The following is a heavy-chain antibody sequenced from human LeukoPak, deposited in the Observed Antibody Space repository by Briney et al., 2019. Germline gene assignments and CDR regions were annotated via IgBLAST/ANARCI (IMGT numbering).Heavy chain of an antibody. CDR2: ISGSGGST. CDR1: GFTFSSYA. D-gene: IGHD6-19*01. J-gene: IGHJ3*02. Sequence: GGSLRLSCAASGFTFSSYAMSWVRQAPGKGLEWVSAISGSGGSTYYADSVKGRFTISRDNAKNSLYLQMNSLRAEDMALYYCAKDIGSSGNDAFDIWGQGTMVTVSS. V-gene: IGHV3-23*01. CDR3: AKDIGSSGNDAFDI.